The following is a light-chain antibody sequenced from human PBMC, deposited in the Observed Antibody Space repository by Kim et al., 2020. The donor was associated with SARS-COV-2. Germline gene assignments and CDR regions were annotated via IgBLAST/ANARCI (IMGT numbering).Light chain of an antibody. CDR3: QQYNNWPPT. CDR1: QSANSN. Sequence: ASPGERVTLYCRASQSANSNLAWYQQKPGKAPRLLIYSISTRATGIAARFRGSGSGTEFTLTISSLQSEDFAVYFCQQYNNWPPTFGPGTKVDIK. J-gene: IGKJ3*01. V-gene: IGKV3-15*01. CDR2: SIS.